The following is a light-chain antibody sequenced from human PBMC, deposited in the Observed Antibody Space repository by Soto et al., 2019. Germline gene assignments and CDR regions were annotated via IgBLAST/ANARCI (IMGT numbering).Light chain of an antibody. CDR1: QSISSNY. CDR2: GAS. CDR3: QHYGSSPPWT. Sequence: EIVLTQSPVTLSLSPGERATLSCRASQSISSNYLAWYQQKPGQAPRLLIYGASRRATGVPDRFSGSGSGTDFTLTISRLEPEDFAVYYCQHYGSSPPWTFGQGTEVEIK. V-gene: IGKV3-20*01. J-gene: IGKJ1*01.